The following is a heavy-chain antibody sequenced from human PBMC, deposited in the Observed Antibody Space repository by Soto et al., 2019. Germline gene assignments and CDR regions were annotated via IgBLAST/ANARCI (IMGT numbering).Heavy chain of an antibody. J-gene: IGHJ4*02. CDR1: GGTFGHNG. V-gene: IGHV1-69*14. Sequence: QVQLVQSGTEVTKPGSSVQVSCKLSGGTFGHNGISWVRQVPGQGLEWLGGIIPVYGTVNYALKFLGKVSIPADKYTSTAYMELSGPRPEDTGLYFCARDGGVTGMTTILDYWGQGTLIHVSS. CDR3: ARDGGVTGMTTILDY. CDR2: IIPVYGTV. D-gene: IGHD2-8*02.